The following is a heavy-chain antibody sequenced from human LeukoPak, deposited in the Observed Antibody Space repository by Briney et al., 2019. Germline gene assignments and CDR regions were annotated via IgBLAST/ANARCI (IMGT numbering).Heavy chain of an antibody. J-gene: IGHJ4*02. CDR3: ARDFRGDSCGGDCFAY. CDR2: LIPIFGTA. V-gene: IGHV1-69*05. Sequence: SVKLSCKASGGTFSSYAVICVRQAPGQGREWVGELIPIFGTANYAQKFQGRVSITTDESTSTAYMELSSLRSEDTALYYCARDFRGDSCGGDCFAYWGQGTLVTVSS. CDR1: GGTFSSYA. D-gene: IGHD2-21*01.